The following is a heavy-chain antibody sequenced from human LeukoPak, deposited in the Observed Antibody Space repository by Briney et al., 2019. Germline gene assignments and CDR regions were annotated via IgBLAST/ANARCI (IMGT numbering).Heavy chain of an antibody. D-gene: IGHD2-2*01. CDR1: GFTFSSYA. Sequence: GGSLRLSCAASGFTFSSYAMSWVRQAPGKGLEWVSTISGSGGSTYYADSVKGRFTISRDNSKNTLYLQMNSLRAEDTAVYYCARELPYCSSTSCYYNWFDPWGQGTLVTVSS. J-gene: IGHJ5*02. V-gene: IGHV3-23*01. CDR3: ARELPYCSSTSCYYNWFDP. CDR2: ISGSGGST.